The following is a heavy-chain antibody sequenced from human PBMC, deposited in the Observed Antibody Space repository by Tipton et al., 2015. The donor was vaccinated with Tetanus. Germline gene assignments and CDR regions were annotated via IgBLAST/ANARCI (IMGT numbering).Heavy chain of an antibody. Sequence: LRLSCTVSGGSISSYYWSWIRQPAGKGLEWIGNVYSSGSTYYNPSLKTRITLSVDTSKNQFSLKLSSVTAADTAVYYCARSRPGAMTTVTTFEYWGQGTLVTVSS. CDR2: VYSSGST. CDR1: GGSISSYY. V-gene: IGHV4-4*07. J-gene: IGHJ4*02. D-gene: IGHD4-17*01. CDR3: ARSRPGAMTTVTTFEY.